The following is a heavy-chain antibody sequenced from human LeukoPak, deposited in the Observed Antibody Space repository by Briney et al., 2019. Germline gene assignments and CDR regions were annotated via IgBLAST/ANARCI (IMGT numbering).Heavy chain of an antibody. CDR1: GGSFSGYY. Sequence: PSETLSLTCAVYGGSFSGYYWSWIRQPPGKGLEWIGEINHSGSTNYNPSLKSRVTISVDTSKNQFSLKLSSVTAADTAVYYCARTYYYGSGSYYNPPYMDVWGKGTTVTISS. V-gene: IGHV4-34*01. CDR3: ARTYYYGSGSYYNPPYMDV. D-gene: IGHD3-10*01. J-gene: IGHJ6*03. CDR2: INHSGST.